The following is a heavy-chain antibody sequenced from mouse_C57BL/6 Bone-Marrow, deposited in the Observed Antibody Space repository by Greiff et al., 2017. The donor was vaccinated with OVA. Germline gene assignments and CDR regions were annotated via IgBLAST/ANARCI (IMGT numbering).Heavy chain of an antibody. CDR1: GYTFTDYE. Sequence: QFQLQQSGAELVRPGASVTLSCKSSGYTFTDYEMHWVKQTPVHGLEWIGAIDPETVGTASNQKFKGKAILTADKSSSTAYMELRSLTSEDSAVYYGTRGYSNYYAMDYWGQGTSVTVSS. J-gene: IGHJ4*01. D-gene: IGHD2-5*01. CDR3: TRGYSNYYAMDY. CDR2: IDPETVGT. V-gene: IGHV1-15*01.